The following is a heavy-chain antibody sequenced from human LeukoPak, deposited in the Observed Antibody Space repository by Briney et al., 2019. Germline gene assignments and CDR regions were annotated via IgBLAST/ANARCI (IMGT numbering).Heavy chain of an antibody. D-gene: IGHD6-6*01. CDR1: GYTFTSYT. J-gene: IGHJ5*02. V-gene: IGHV1-18*01. Sequence: GASVKVSCKASGYTFTSYTMNWVRQAPGQGLEWMGWISTYNGNTNYAQKLQGRVTMTTDTSTSTAYMELRSLTSDDTAVYYCARDAAARFYYWFDPWGQGTVVTVSS. CDR2: ISTYNGNT. CDR3: ARDAAARFYYWFDP.